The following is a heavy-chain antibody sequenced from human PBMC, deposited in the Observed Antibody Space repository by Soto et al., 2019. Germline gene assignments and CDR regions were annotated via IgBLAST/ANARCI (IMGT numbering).Heavy chain of an antibody. CDR3: ARDVDPSGVRGVMSYFDY. V-gene: IGHV4-31*03. CDR1: GGSISSGGYY. CDR2: IYYSGST. D-gene: IGHD3-10*01. Sequence: QVQLQESGPGLVKPSQTLSLTCTVSGGSISSGGYYWSWIRQHPGKGLEWIGYIYYSGSTYYNPSLRSRVTISVDTSKNQVSLKLSSVTAADTAVYYCARDVDPSGVRGVMSYFDYWGQGTLVTVSS. J-gene: IGHJ4*02.